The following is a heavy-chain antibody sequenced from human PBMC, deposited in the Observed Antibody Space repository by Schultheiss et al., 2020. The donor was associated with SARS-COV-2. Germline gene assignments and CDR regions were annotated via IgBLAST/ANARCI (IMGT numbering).Heavy chain of an antibody. CDR3: AREMTTVTTGWFDP. J-gene: IGHJ5*02. V-gene: IGHV1-2*02. CDR1: GYTFTGYY. D-gene: IGHD4-17*01. Sequence: ASVKVSCKASGYTFTGYYMHWVRQAPGQGLEWMGWINPNSGGTNYAQKFQCRVTMTRDTSISTAYMELSRLRSDDTAVYYCAREMTTVTTGWFDPWGQGTLVTVSS. CDR2: INPNSGGT.